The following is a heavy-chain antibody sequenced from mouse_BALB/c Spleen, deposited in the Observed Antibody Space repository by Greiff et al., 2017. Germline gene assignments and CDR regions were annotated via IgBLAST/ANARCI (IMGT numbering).Heavy chain of an antibody. CDR3: ARGLRGFDY. J-gene: IGHJ2*01. V-gene: IGHV14-3*02. Sequence: VHVKQSGAELVKPGASVKLSCTASGFNIKDTYMHWVKQRPEQGLEWIGRIDPANGNTIYDPKFQGKASITADTSSNTAYLQLSSLTSEDTAVYYCARGLRGFDYWGQGTTLTVSS. CDR2: IDPANGNT. CDR1: GFNIKDTY. D-gene: IGHD3-1*01.